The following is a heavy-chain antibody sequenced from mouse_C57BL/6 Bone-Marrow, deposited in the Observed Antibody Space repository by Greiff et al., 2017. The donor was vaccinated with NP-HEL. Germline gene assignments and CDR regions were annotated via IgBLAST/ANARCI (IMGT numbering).Heavy chain of an antibody. CDR2: FHPYNDDT. D-gene: IGHD2-1*01. CDR1: GYTFTTYP. V-gene: IGHV1-47*01. CDR3: ARRNYGNYLFMDY. Sequence: VQLQESGAELVKPGASVKMSCKASGYTFTTYPIEWMKQNHGKSLEWIGNFHPYNDDTKYNEKFKGKATLTVEKSSSTVYLELSRLTSDDSAVYYCARRNYGNYLFMDYWGQGTSVTVSS. J-gene: IGHJ4*01.